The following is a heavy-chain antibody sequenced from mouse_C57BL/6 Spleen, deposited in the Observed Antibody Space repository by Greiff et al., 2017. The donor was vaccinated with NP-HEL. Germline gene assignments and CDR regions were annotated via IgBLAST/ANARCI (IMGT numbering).Heavy chain of an antibody. CDR3: ARPGYGNRFWLAD. CDR1: RYTFTSYW. V-gene: IGHV1-72*01. CDR2: LDPPSGGT. Sequence: VQLQQPGAELVKPGASVLLSCKASRYTFTSYWMHWVKQRPGRGLEWIGRLDPPSGGTKYNEKFHGKATLTGDKPSSTAYMLLRSLTSEDSAGYDFARPGYGNRFWLADWGQGTLVTGAA. D-gene: IGHD2-10*02. J-gene: IGHJ3*01.